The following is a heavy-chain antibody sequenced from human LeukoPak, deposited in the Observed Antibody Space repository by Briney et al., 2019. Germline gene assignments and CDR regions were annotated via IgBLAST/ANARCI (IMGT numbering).Heavy chain of an antibody. D-gene: IGHD4-17*01. CDR1: GFTFSSYS. J-gene: IGHJ4*02. CDR2: ISTTSRHI. V-gene: IGHV3-21*01. Sequence: GGSLRLSCAASGFTFSSYSIDWVRQAPGKGLEWVSSISTTSRHIYYADSVKGRFTISRDNAKNSLYLQMNSLRDEDTAVYYCARDHDYAFDHWGQGTLVTVSS. CDR3: ARDHDYAFDH.